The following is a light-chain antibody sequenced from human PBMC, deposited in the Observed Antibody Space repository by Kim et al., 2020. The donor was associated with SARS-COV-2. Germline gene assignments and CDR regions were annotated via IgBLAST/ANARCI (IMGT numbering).Light chain of an antibody. CDR2: EVN. J-gene: IGLJ3*02. CDR3: SSYAGSGLGV. Sequence: QSALTQPPSVSASPGQSITISCTGTNSDVGTYNLVSWYQQHPGKAPKLMIYEVNNRPSGVSDRFSGSKSGNTASLTISGLQAEDEADYYCSSYAGSGLGVFGGGTKVTVL. CDR1: NSDVGTYNL. V-gene: IGLV2-23*02.